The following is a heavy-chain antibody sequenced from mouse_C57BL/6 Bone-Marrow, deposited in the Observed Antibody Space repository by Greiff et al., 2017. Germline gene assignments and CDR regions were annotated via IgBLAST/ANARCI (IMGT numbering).Heavy chain of an antibody. J-gene: IGHJ4*01. CDR2: ISNGGGST. V-gene: IGHV5-12*01. CDR3: ARAYYAMDY. Sequence: VQLKESGGGLVQPGGSLKLSCAASGFTFSDYYMYWVRQTPEKRLEWVAYISNGGGSTYYPDTVKGRFTISRDNAKNTLYLQMSRLKSEDTAMYYCARAYYAMDYWGQGTSVTVSA. CDR1: GFTFSDYY.